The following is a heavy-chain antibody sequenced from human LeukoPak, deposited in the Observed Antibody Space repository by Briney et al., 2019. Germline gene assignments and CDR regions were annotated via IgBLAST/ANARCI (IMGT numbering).Heavy chain of an antibody. D-gene: IGHD2-2*01. CDR3: AKVHCSSTSCLLYYYYGMDV. J-gene: IGHJ6*02. Sequence: GGSLRLSCAASGFTFSSYAMSWVRQAPGKGLEWVSAISGSGGSTYYADSVKGRFTISRDNSKNTLYLQMNSLRAEDTAVYYCAKVHCSSTSCLLYYYYGMDVWGQGTTVTVSS. V-gene: IGHV3-23*01. CDR1: GFTFSSYA. CDR2: ISGSGGST.